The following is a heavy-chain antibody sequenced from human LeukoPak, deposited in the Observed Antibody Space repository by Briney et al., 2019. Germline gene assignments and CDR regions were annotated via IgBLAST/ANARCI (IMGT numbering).Heavy chain of an antibody. CDR2: ISYDGSNK. CDR1: GFTLGTFG. V-gene: IGHV3-30*03. Sequence: PGLSWGLSLQALGFTLGTFGWHGSRQVPGKGRKGLTLISYDGSNKFYADSVKGRFTISRDNSKNMLYLQMDSLRAEDTAVFYCARGRAFRGTMTLFDNWGQGTLVTVSS. CDR3: ARGRAFRGTMTLFDN. D-gene: IGHD1-1*01. J-gene: IGHJ4*02.